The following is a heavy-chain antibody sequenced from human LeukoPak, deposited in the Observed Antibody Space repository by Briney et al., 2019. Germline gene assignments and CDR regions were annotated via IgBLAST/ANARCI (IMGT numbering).Heavy chain of an antibody. J-gene: IGHJ4*02. D-gene: IGHD6-13*01. CDR2: LPYSGST. V-gene: IGHV4-39*01. CDR1: GGSISSSSYY. CDR3: ARFSPAAYYFDY. Sequence: PSETLSLTCTVSGGSISSSSYYWGWIRQPPGKGLEWIGSLPYSGSTYFNPSLKSRITISVDTPKNQFSLKLNSVTAADTAVYYCARFSPAAYYFDYWGQGTLVTVSS.